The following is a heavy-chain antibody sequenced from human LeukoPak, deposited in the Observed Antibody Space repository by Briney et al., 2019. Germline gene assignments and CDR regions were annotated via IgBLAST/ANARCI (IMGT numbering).Heavy chain of an antibody. V-gene: IGHV3-72*01. D-gene: IGHD1-1*01. J-gene: IGHJ4*02. CDR2: IRNKANSYTT. CDR3: ARSSANWPFDY. CDR1: GFTFSSYS. Sequence: GGSLRLSCAASGFTFSSYSMNWVRQAPGKGLEWVVRIRNKANSYTTEYAASVKGRFTISRDDSKNPLYLQMNSLKTEDTAVYYCARSSANWPFDYWGQGTLVTVSS.